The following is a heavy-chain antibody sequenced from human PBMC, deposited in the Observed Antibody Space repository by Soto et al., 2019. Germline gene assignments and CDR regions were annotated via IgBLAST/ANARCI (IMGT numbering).Heavy chain of an antibody. Sequence: GESLTIFCKGSGYSFTSYCIVWVLQMPGKGLEWMGIIYPGDSDTRYSPSFQGQVTISADKSISTAYLQWSSLKASDTAMYYCARATSSSWLSWFDPWGQGTMVTVSS. CDR3: ARATSSSWLSWFDP. J-gene: IGHJ5*02. V-gene: IGHV5-51*01. D-gene: IGHD6-13*01. CDR2: IYPGDSDT. CDR1: GYSFTSYC.